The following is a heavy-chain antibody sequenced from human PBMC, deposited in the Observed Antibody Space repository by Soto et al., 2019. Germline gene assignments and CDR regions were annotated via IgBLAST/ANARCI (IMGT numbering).Heavy chain of an antibody. Sequence: GGSLRLSCAASGFTFSSHWMHWVRQAPWKGLVWVSRINTDGITTNYADYVKGRFTVSRDNAKNTLYLQMNSLRAEDTAIYYCASSLIWQLDLNYWGQGTLVAVSS. V-gene: IGHV3-74*01. CDR1: GFTFSSHW. CDR3: ASSLIWQLDLNY. CDR2: INTDGITT. D-gene: IGHD1-1*01. J-gene: IGHJ4*02.